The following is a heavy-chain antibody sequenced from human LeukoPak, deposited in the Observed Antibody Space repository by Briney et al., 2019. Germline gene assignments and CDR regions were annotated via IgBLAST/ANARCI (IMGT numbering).Heavy chain of an antibody. CDR1: GGSISSSSYY. CDR3: ARGPPLKGDGPDAFDI. CDR2: IYHSGST. V-gene: IGHV4-39*07. J-gene: IGHJ3*02. Sequence: SETLSLTCTVSGGSISSSSYYWGWIRQPPGKGLEWIGSIYHSGSTYYNPSLKSRVTISVDTSKNQFSLKLSSVTAADTAVYYCARGPPLKGDGPDAFDIWGQGTMVTVSS.